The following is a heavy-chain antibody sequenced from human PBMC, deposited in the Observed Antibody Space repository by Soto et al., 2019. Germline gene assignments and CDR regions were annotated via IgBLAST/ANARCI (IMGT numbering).Heavy chain of an antibody. D-gene: IGHD3-10*01. CDR1: GYTFSTYG. CDR3: ARDRYYYGSGSYYVSWFDP. Sequence: QVPLVQSGAEVKKPGASVKVSCKTSGYTFSTYGVSWVRQAPGQGLEWMGWISAYNGNTNYAQKLQGRVTMTTDTSTSTAYMELRSLRSDDTAVYYCARDRYYYGSGSYYVSWFDPWGQGTLVTVSS. J-gene: IGHJ5*02. CDR2: ISAYNGNT. V-gene: IGHV1-18*04.